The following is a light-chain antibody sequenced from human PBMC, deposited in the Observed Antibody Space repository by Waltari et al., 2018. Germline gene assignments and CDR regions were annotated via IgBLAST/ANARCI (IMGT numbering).Light chain of an antibody. CDR2: DVS. CDR3: CSYAGSYTLV. Sequence: QSALTQPRSVSGSPGQSVPISCTGTRSYVGGSNSVSWYQQHPGQAPKLMIYDVSKRPSGVPDRFSGSKSGNTASLTISGLQAEDEADYYCCSYAGSYTLVFGGGTKLTVL. CDR1: RSYVGGSNS. J-gene: IGLJ2*01. V-gene: IGLV2-11*01.